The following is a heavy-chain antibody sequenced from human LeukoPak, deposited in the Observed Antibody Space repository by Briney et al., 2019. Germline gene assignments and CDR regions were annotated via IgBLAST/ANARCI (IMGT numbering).Heavy chain of an antibody. D-gene: IGHD2-15*01. CDR3: ARDRSGSNRWFDP. Sequence: GASVKVSCKASGGTFSSYAISWARQAPGQGLEWMGGIIPIFGTANYAQKFQGRVTITTDESTSTAYMELSSLRSEDTAVYYCARDRSGSNRWFDPWGQGTLVTVSS. J-gene: IGHJ5*02. CDR2: IIPIFGTA. CDR1: GGTFSSYA. V-gene: IGHV1-69*05.